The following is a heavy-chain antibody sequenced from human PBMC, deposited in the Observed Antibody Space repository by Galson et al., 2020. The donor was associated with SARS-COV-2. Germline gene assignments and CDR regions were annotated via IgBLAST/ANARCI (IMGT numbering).Heavy chain of an antibody. V-gene: IGHV3-7*01. CDR3: SREGWQGGY. CDR2: IKGDGSET. Sequence: GESLKISCAASGFTFSSYGMHWVRQAPGKGLEWVANIKGDGSETNYADFVKGRFSISRDNAANSLYLQMNSLRVEDSAVYYCSREGWQGGYWGQGTRVTVSS. J-gene: IGHJ4*02. CDR1: GFTFSSYG. D-gene: IGHD6-19*01.